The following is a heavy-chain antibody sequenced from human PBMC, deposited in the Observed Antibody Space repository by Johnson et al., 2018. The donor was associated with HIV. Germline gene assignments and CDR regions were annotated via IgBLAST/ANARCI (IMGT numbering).Heavy chain of an antibody. V-gene: IGHV3-30*02. CDR2: IRYDRSNK. D-gene: IGHD4-23*01. Sequence: QVQLVESGGGVVQPGKSLRLFCAVSGFTLSTYTLHWVRQTPGRGLEWVAVIRYDRSNKYYADSVKGRFTVSRDNSKNTLYLQMNSLRPEDTAVYYCAKDFRRFFPTPDAFDIWGQGTMVTVSS. J-gene: IGHJ3*02. CDR3: AKDFRRFFPTPDAFDI. CDR1: GFTLSTYT.